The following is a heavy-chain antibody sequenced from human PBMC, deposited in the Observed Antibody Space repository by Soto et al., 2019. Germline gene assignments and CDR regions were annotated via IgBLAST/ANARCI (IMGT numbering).Heavy chain of an antibody. CDR2: IRDSGGRA. D-gene: IGHD5-12*01. CDR3: AKDAVEVVASFLDY. V-gene: IGHV3-23*01. Sequence: EVQLLESGGGLLQPGGSLSLSCAASGFTFSTYAMPCVRQAPGKPMEWVSGIRDSGGRAYYADSVTDRFTTSRDNSKNTLYLQRNSLRAEDTAVYYCAKDAVEVVASFLDYWGQGTLVAVCS. J-gene: IGHJ4*02. CDR1: GFTFSTYA.